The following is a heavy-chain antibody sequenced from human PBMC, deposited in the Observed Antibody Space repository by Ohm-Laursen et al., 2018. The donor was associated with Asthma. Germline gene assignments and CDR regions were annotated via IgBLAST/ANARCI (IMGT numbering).Heavy chain of an antibody. CDR1: GGSISSGNLY. CDR2: IFHSGST. V-gene: IGHV4-30-4*01. Sequence: TLSLTCIVSGGSISSGNLYWSWIRQAPGKGLEWIGYIFHSGSTYYTPSLKSRVTISVDTSKNQFSLNLTSMTAADTAVYYCARGAFYYESTGYYFFDHWGQGALVTVSS. D-gene: IGHD3-22*01. CDR3: ARGAFYYESTGYYFFDH. J-gene: IGHJ4*02.